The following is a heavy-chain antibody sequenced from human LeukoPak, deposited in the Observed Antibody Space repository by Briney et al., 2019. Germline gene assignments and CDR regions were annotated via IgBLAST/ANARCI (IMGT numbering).Heavy chain of an antibody. J-gene: IGHJ4*02. CDR2: ISSSSSFI. CDR1: GFTFSSYA. Sequence: GGSLRLSCAASGFTFSSYAMSWVRQAPGKGLEWVSSISSSSSFIYYADSVKGRFTISRDNAKNSLYLQMNSLRAEDTAVYFCARDTAAALVYFDYWGQGTLVTVSS. V-gene: IGHV3-21*01. CDR3: ARDTAAALVYFDY. D-gene: IGHD6-13*01.